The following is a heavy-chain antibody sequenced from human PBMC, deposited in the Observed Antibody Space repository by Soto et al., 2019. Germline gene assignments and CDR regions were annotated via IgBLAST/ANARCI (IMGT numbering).Heavy chain of an antibody. Sequence: QVQLQESGPGLVKPSGTLSLTCAVSGGSISSSNWWSWVRQPPGKGLEWIGEVYHSGSTNYNPSRKSRVTISVDKTKNQFSLKLSSVTAADTAVYYCARDGAVAGQRTDNWFDPWGQGTLVTVSS. J-gene: IGHJ5*02. CDR2: VYHSGST. CDR3: ARDGAVAGQRTDNWFDP. D-gene: IGHD6-19*01. V-gene: IGHV4-4*02. CDR1: GGSISSSNW.